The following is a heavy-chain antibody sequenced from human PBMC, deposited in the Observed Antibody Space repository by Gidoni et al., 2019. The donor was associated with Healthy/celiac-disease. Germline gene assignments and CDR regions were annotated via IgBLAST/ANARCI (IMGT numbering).Heavy chain of an antibody. V-gene: IGHV3-23*01. D-gene: IGHD3-22*01. CDR2: ISCSGGST. J-gene: IGHJ4*02. Sequence: EVQLLESGGGVGQRGGSLRLACAASGLTFSSYSMGWVRQAHGKGLGWGSAISCSGGSTYYADSVKGRFTISRDNSKNTLYLQMNSLRAWDTAVYYCAKEGDSSCYYHDYWGQGTLVTVSS. CDR1: GLTFSSYS. CDR3: AKEGDSSCYYHDY.